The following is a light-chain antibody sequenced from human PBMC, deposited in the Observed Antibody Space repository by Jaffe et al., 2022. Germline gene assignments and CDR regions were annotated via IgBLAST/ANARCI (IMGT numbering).Light chain of an antibody. J-gene: IGKJ2*01. CDR3: QQYDTSSKYT. CDR1: QTVTTTS. V-gene: IGKV3-20*01. CDR2: AAS. Sequence: EIVLTQSPGTLSLSPGERATLSCRASQTVTTTSLAWYQQKPGQAPRLLIYAASRRATGIPDRFSGSGSGTDFTLTISRLEPEDYAVYYCQQYDTSSKYTFGQGTKLEIE.